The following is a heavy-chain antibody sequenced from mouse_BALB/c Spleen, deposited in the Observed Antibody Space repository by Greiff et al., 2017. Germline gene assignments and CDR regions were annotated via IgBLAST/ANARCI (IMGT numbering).Heavy chain of an antibody. Sequence: DVKLVESGGGLVKPGGSLKLSCAASGFTFSDYYMYWVRQTPEKRLEWVATISDGGSYTYYPDSVKGRFTISRDNAKNNLYLQMSSLKSEDTAMYYCARGKAYYYAMDYWGQGTSVTVSS. CDR2: ISDGGSYT. J-gene: IGHJ4*01. V-gene: IGHV5-4*02. CDR1: GFTFSDYY. CDR3: ARGKAYYYAMDY.